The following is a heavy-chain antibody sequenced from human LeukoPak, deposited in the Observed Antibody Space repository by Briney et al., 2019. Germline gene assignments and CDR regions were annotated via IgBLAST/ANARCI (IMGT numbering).Heavy chain of an antibody. D-gene: IGHD3-10*01. CDR2: IRSKANSYTT. Sequence: GGSLRLSCAASGFTFSGSAMHWVRQASGIVLEWIGRIRSKANSYTTTYAASVKGRFTIARDDSKNTAYLQMDSLKTEDTAVYYCTGNYYGSGSYADFDYWGQGTLVTVSS. CDR3: TGNYYGSGSYADFDY. J-gene: IGHJ4*02. CDR1: GFTFSGSA. V-gene: IGHV3-73*01.